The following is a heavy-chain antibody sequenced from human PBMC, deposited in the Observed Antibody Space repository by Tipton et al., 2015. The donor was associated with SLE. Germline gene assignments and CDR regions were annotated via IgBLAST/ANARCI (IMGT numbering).Heavy chain of an antibody. CDR2: VYYSGGT. Sequence: TLSLTCAVYGGSFSGYYWSWIRQPPGKGLEWIGYVYYSGGTNYSPSLRSRVSISLDTSKNQFSLKLTSVTAADTAVYYCARGPGYNFGRVDYWGQGTLVTVSS. CDR3: ARGPGYNFGRVDY. CDR1: GGSFSGYY. V-gene: IGHV4-59*01. J-gene: IGHJ4*02. D-gene: IGHD3-22*01.